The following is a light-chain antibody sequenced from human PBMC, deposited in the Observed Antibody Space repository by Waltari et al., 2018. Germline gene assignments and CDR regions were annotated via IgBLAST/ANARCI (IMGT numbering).Light chain of an antibody. V-gene: IGLV1-40*01. J-gene: IGLJ2*01. CDR1: GSNIGAGYD. Sequence: QSVLTQPPSVSGAPGQRVTISCTGGGSNIGAGYDVHWYRQLPGKAPELLIYGVNNRPSGVPDRFFGYLSGTSASLAITGLQAEDEADYYCQSYDTSLSVVFGGGTKLTV. CDR2: GVN. CDR3: QSYDTSLSVV.